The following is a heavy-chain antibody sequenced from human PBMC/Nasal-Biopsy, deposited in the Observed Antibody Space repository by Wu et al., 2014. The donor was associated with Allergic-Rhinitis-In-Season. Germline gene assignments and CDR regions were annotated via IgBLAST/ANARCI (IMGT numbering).Heavy chain of an antibody. V-gene: IGHV3-66*01. D-gene: IGHD6-13*01. CDR2: IYSDGST. J-gene: IGHJ4*02. CDR1: GFVFRDYA. CDR3: ARAQSIAAAGMSDFDY. Sequence: SCAASGFVFRDYAMHWVRQAPGKGLVWVSVIYSDGSTYYADSVKGRFTFSRDNSKNTLSLQMNNLRAEDTALYYCARAQSIAAAGMSDFDYWGQGTLVTVSS.